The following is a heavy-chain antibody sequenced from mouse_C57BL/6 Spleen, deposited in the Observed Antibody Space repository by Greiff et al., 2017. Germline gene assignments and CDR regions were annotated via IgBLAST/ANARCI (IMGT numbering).Heavy chain of an antibody. V-gene: IGHV10-1*01. J-gene: IGHJ4*01. Sequence: EADGGLVQPKGSLKLSCAASGFSFNTYAMNWVRQAPGKGLEWVARIRSKSNNYATYYADSVKDRFTISRDDSESMLYLQMNNLKTEDTAMYYCVRLGNYYAMDYWGQGTSVTVSS. CDR3: VRLGNYYAMDY. CDR2: IRSKSNNYAT. D-gene: IGHD3-3*01. CDR1: GFSFNTYA.